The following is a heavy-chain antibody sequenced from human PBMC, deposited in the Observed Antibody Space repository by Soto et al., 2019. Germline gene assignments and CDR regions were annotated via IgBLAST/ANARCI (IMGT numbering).Heavy chain of an antibody. CDR2: INPNSGGT. V-gene: IGHV1-2*04. CDR3: AKEYCGGDCYPTGYYYGMDF. D-gene: IGHD2-21*02. Sequence: ASVKVSCKASGYTFTGYYMHWVRQAPGQGLEWMGWINPNSGGTNYAQKFQGWVTMTRDTSISTAYMELSRLRSDDTAVYYCAKEYCGGDCYPTGYYYGMDFWGQGTTVTVSS. CDR1: GYTFTGYY. J-gene: IGHJ6*02.